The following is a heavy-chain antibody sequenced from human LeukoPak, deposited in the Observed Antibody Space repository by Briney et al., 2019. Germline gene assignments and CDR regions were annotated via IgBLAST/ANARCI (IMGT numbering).Heavy chain of an antibody. CDR3: ARGRIPGAKGVVI. D-gene: IGHD2-2*01. Sequence: PSETLSLTCTVSGGSISTYYWSWIRQPPGKGLEWIGYVYYNGVTDYNPSLQSRVTISLDTSKNQFSLKLTSVTAADTALYYCARGRIPGAKGVVIWGQGTMVTVSS. V-gene: IGHV4-59*01. CDR2: VYYNGVT. J-gene: IGHJ3*02. CDR1: GGSISTYY.